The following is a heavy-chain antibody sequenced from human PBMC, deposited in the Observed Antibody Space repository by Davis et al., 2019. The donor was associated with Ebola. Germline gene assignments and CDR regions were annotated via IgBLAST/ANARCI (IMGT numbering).Heavy chain of an antibody. Sequence: GSLRLSCTVSGGSISSYYWSWIRQPPGKGLEWIGYIYYSGSTNYNPSLKSRVTISVDTSKNQFSLKLSSVTAADTAVYYCARLGGSSVAFDIWGQGTMVTVSS. CDR3: ARLGGSSVAFDI. CDR1: GGSISSYY. D-gene: IGHD6-6*01. V-gene: IGHV4-59*08. CDR2: IYYSGST. J-gene: IGHJ3*02.